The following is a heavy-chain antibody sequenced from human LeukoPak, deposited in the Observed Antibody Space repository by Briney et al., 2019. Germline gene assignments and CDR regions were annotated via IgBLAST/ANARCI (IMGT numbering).Heavy chain of an antibody. Sequence: SETLSLTCIVSGGSISSYYWNWIRQPAGKGLEWIGRFYSSGSSNYNPSLRSRVTMSIDTSKNQFSLKLSSVTAADTAVYYCARDSYCSSTSCYTRDAFDIWGQGTMVTVSS. CDR2: FYSSGSS. CDR3: ARDSYCSSTSCYTRDAFDI. D-gene: IGHD2-2*02. V-gene: IGHV4-4*07. CDR1: GGSISSYY. J-gene: IGHJ3*02.